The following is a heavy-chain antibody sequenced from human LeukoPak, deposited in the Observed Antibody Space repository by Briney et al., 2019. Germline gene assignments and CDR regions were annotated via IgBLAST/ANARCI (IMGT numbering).Heavy chain of an antibody. CDR2: IYYSGST. CDR1: GGSISSSSYY. CDR3: ATYNWNDVNY. D-gene: IGHD1-1*01. Sequence: SETLSLTCTVSGGSISSSSYYWGWIRQPPGKGLEWIGSIYYSGSTYYNPSPKSRVTISVDTSKNQFSLKLSSVTAADTAVYYCATYNWNDVNYWGQGTLVTVSS. J-gene: IGHJ4*02. V-gene: IGHV4-39*01.